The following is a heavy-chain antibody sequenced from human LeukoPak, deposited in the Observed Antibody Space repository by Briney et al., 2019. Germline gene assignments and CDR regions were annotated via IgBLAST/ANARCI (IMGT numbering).Heavy chain of an antibody. Sequence: ASVKDSCKASGYTFTSYGISWVRQAPGQGLEWMGWISAYNGNTNYAQNLQGRVTMTTDTSTSTAYMELRSLTSDDTAVYYCASLVGATTSFDYWGQGTLVTVSS. J-gene: IGHJ4*02. D-gene: IGHD1-26*01. V-gene: IGHV1-18*01. CDR1: GYTFTSYG. CDR3: ASLVGATTSFDY. CDR2: ISAYNGNT.